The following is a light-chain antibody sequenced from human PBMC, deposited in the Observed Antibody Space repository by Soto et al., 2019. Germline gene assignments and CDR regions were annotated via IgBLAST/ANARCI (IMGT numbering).Light chain of an antibody. CDR2: DVS. V-gene: IGLV2-14*01. J-gene: IGLJ1*01. Sequence: CVLTQPASVSGSPGQSITISCTGTSSDVGSYNYVSWYQQHPGKAPKVMIYDVSNRPSGVSYRFSGSKSGNTASLTISGLQAVDEADYYCSSYTTSSTYVFGTGTKLTVL. CDR3: SSYTTSSTYV. CDR1: SSDVGSYNY.